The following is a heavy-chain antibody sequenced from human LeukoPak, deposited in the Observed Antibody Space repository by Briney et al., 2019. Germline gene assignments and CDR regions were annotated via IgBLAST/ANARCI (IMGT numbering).Heavy chain of an antibody. D-gene: IGHD6-6*01. V-gene: IGHV3-23*01. Sequence: PGGSLRHSCAASGFTFSSYAMSWVRQAPGKGLEWVSAISGSGGGTYYADSVKGRFTISRDNSKNTLSLQMNSLRAEDTAVYYCAKDSGAARPFDYWGQGTLVTVSS. CDR1: GFTFSSYA. CDR2: ISGSGGGT. J-gene: IGHJ4*02. CDR3: AKDSGAARPFDY.